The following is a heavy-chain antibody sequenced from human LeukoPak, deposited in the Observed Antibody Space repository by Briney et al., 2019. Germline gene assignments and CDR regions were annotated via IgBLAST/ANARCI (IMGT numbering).Heavy chain of an antibody. V-gene: IGHV1-18*01. CDR2: ISAQNGNT. D-gene: IGHD5-12*01. J-gene: IGHJ4*02. CDR3: ARESNGGYGFDY. Sequence: ASVKVSCKSSGYMFTSHGIHWLRQAPGQGLEWMGWISAQNGNTNYVQQFLGRVTMTRDTSASTAYMELRSLKSDDTAVYYCARESNGGYGFDYWGQGTLATVSS. CDR1: GYMFTSHG.